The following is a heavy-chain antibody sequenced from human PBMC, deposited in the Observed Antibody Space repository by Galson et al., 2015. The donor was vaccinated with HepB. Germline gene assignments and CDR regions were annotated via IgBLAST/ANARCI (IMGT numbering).Heavy chain of an antibody. Sequence: SLRLSCAASGFSISGYSMNWARQAPGEGLEWLSYISGHRNTIYYTDAVKGRFTISRDNAKNSLFLQMNSLRVEDTAVYYCARERVMGWLQKSLGNLDPWGQGTLVTVSS. CDR3: ARERVMGWLQKSLGNLDP. D-gene: IGHD5-24*01. CDR2: ISGHRNTI. V-gene: IGHV3-48*04. J-gene: IGHJ5*02. CDR1: GFSISGYS.